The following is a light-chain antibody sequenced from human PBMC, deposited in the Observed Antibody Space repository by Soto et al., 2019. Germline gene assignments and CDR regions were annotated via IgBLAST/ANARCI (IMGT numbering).Light chain of an antibody. J-gene: IGKJ4*01. CDR3: QQYNNWLFLT. CDR1: QSVSNTY. Sequence: EIVLTQSPGTLSLSPGERATLSCRASQSVSNTYLAWYQQKPGQAPRLLIYGASSRATGIPDRFSGSGSGTDFTLTISRLEPEDFAVYYCQQYNNWLFLTFGGGTKVEIK. CDR2: GAS. V-gene: IGKV3-20*01.